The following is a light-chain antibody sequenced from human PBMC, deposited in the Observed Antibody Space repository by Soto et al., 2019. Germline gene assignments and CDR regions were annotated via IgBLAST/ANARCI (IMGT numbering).Light chain of an antibody. Sequence: QSALTQPASASGSPGQSVTISCTGTSGDVGGYNYVSWYQQHPHKAPKVIIYEGSKRPSGVPDRFSGSKSGNAASLTVSGLQAEDEADYFCSSYGAYNTVVFGGGTKLTVL. CDR3: SSYGAYNTVV. CDR1: SGDVGGYNY. J-gene: IGLJ2*01. V-gene: IGLV2-8*01. CDR2: EGS.